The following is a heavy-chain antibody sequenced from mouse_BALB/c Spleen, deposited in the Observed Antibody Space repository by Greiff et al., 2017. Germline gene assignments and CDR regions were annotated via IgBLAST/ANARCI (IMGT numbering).Heavy chain of an antibody. CDR2: INPYNGAT. V-gene: IGHV1-31*01. Sequence: EVQLQQSGPELVKPGASVKISCKASGYSFTGYYMHWVKQSHVKSLEWIGRINPYNGATSYNQNFKDKASLTVDKSSSTAYMELHSLTSEDSAVYYCARDMGTYAMDYWGQGTSVTVSS. CDR1: GYSFTGYY. J-gene: IGHJ4*01. CDR3: ARDMGTYAMDY. D-gene: IGHD2-1*01.